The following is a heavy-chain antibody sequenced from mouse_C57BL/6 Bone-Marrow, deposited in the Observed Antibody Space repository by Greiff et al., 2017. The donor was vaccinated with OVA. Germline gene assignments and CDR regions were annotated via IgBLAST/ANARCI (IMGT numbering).Heavy chain of an antibody. Sequence: QVQLQQPGAELVKPGASVKLSCKTSGYTFTSYWMHWVKQRPGQGLEWIGMIHPNSGSTNYNEKFKSKATLTVDKSSSTAYMQLSILTSEDSAVYYSSRGGFYYSNYVGWYFDFWGTGTTVTVSS. V-gene: IGHV1-64*01. CDR1: GYTFTSYW. D-gene: IGHD2-5*01. CDR3: SRGGFYYSNYVGWYFDF. J-gene: IGHJ1*03. CDR2: IHPNSGST.